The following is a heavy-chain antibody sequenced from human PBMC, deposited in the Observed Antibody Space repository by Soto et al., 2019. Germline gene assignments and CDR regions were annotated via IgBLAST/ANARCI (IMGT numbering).Heavy chain of an antibody. CDR2: KKEDGSEK. J-gene: IGHJ6*03. CDR3: ARTIVVVPASPYYMDV. D-gene: IGHD2-2*01. V-gene: IGHV3-7*01. CDR1: GGSFNANY. Sequence: AETLSLSYAVSGGSFNANYSNWFRQAPGKGLEWVANKKEDGSEKYYVDSVKGRFTISRDNAKNSLYLQMNSLRAEDTAVFYCARTIVVVPASPYYMDVWGKGTTVTVSS.